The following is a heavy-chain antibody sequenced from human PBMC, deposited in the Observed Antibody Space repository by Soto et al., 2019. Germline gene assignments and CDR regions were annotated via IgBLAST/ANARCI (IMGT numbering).Heavy chain of an antibody. Sequence: SQTLSLTCAISGDSVSSNSAAWNLIRQSPSRGLEWLGRTYYRSKWYNDYAVSVKSRITINPDTSKNQFSLQLNSVTPEDTAVYYCAREMEWLLYTDKHYGMDVWGQGTTVTVSS. CDR2: TYYRSKWYN. V-gene: IGHV6-1*01. D-gene: IGHD3-3*01. CDR3: AREMEWLLYTDKHYGMDV. J-gene: IGHJ6*02. CDR1: GDSVSSNSAA.